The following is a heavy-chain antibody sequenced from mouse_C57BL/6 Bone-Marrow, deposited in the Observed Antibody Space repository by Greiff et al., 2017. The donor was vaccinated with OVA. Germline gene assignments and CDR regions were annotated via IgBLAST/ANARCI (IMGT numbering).Heavy chain of an antibody. Sequence: EVKLVESGPGLVKPSQSLSLTCSVTGYSITSGYYWNWIRQFPGNKLEWMGYISYDGSNNYNPSLKNRISITRDTSKNQFFLKLNSVTTEDTATYYCARGGYDYDGYYAMDYWGQGTSVTVSS. D-gene: IGHD2-4*01. V-gene: IGHV3-6*01. J-gene: IGHJ4*01. CDR1: GYSITSGYY. CDR3: ARGGYDYDGYYAMDY. CDR2: ISYDGSN.